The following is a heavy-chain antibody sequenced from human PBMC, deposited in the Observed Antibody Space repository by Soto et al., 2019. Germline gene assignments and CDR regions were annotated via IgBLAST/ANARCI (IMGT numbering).Heavy chain of an antibody. CDR3: ARHYSAYSSSIEEVHWFDP. D-gene: IGHD6-13*01. CDR1: GGSISSSSYY. J-gene: IGHJ5*02. Sequence: QLQLQESGPGLVKPSETLSLTCTVSGGSISSSSYYWGWIRQPPGKGLEWIGSIYYSGSTYYNPSLKSRVTISVDTSKNQFSLKLSSVTAADTAVYYCARHYSAYSSSIEEVHWFDPWGQGTLVTVSS. V-gene: IGHV4-39*01. CDR2: IYYSGST.